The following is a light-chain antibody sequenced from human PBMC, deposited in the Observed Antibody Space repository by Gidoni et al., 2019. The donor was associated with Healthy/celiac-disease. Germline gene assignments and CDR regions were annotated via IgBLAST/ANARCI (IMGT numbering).Light chain of an antibody. CDR1: SSDVGGYNY. CDR2: EVS. CDR3: SSYAGSNNYV. V-gene: IGLV2-8*01. Sequence: SALTPPPSASRAPGQSVTISCTGTSSDVGGYNYVSWYQQHPGKAPKLMIYEVSKRPSGVPDRFSGSKSGNTASLTVSGLQAEDEADYYCSSYAGSNNYVFGTGTKVTVL. J-gene: IGLJ1*01.